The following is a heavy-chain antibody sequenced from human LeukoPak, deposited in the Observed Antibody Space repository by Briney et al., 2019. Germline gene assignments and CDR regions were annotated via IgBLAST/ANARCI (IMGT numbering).Heavy chain of an antibody. CDR1: GFTFSSYS. Sequence: GGSLRLSCAASGFTFSSYSMNWVRQAPGKGLEWVSSISSSSSYIYYADSVKGRFTISRDNAKNSLYLQMNSLRAEDTAVYYCARESGGYGDYALDYWGQGTLVTVSS. V-gene: IGHV3-21*01. CDR2: ISSSSSYI. CDR3: ARESGGYGDYALDY. D-gene: IGHD4-17*01. J-gene: IGHJ4*02.